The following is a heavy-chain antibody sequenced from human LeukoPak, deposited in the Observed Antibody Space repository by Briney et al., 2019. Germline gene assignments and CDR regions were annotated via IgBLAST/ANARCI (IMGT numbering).Heavy chain of an antibody. CDR1: GYTLTELS. CDR2: LDPEDGET. D-gene: IGHD6-13*01. Sequence: GASVKVSCKVSGYTLTELSMHWVRQAPGKGLEWMGGLDPEDGETIYAQKFQGRVTMTEVTSTDTAYMELSSLRSEDTAVYYCATVGMDHSSSWYLFPFWFDPWGQRTLVTVSS. V-gene: IGHV1-24*01. CDR3: ATVGMDHSSSWYLFPFWFDP. J-gene: IGHJ5*02.